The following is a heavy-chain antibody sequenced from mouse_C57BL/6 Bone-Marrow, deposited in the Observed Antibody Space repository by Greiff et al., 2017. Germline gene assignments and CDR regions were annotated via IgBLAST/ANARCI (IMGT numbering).Heavy chain of an antibody. CDR3: ARQLPCYFDY. CDR2: ISSGSSTI. CDR1: GFTFSDYG. D-gene: IGHD4-1*02. V-gene: IGHV5-17*01. Sequence: EVKLVESGGGLVKPGGSLKLSCAASGFTFSDYGMHWVRQAPEKGLEWVAYISSGSSTIYYADTVKGRFTISRDNAKNTLFLQMTSLRSEDTARYYCARQLPCYFDYWGQGTTLTVSS. J-gene: IGHJ2*01.